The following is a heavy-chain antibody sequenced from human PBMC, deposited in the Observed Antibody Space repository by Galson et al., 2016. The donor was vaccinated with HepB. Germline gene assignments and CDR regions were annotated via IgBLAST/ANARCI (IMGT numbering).Heavy chain of an antibody. CDR3: SREMTGSYFD. Sequence: SLRLSCAAPGFTFNAHWMNWVRQAPGKGLEWVANIRGDGIVGYYAESVRGRFTISRDNAKNSLYLQMNGLRVDETAVYYCSREMTGSYFDWGQGTLVTVSS. CDR2: IRGDGIVG. D-gene: IGHD3-10*01. J-gene: IGHJ4*02. V-gene: IGHV3-7*01. CDR1: GFTFNAHW.